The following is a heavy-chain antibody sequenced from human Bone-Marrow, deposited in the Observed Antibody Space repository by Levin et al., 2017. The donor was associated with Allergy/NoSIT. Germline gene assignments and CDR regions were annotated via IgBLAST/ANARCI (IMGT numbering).Heavy chain of an antibody. J-gene: IGHJ4*02. Sequence: SLILSFSSSSFTFTIYSITQFPQSPFNFQKLLPFTIFIFYITYYSYSFNFRFTISRDYSKNTLYLQMNSLRAEDTAIYYCAKNRQWLAPKNSDYWGQGTLVTVSS. D-gene: IGHD6-19*01. CDR2: TIFIFYIT. V-gene: IGHV3-23*01. CDR1: SFTFTIYS. CDR3: AKNRQWLAPKNSDY.